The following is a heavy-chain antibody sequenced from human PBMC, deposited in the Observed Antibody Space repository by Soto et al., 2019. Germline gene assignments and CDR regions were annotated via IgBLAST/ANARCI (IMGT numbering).Heavy chain of an antibody. V-gene: IGHV1-46*03. D-gene: IGHD3-3*01. J-gene: IGHJ4*02. CDR3: SREATIFGGVMGLDH. Sequence: QVQLVQSGAEVKTPGASVKVSCKASGYTFTSNFMVWVRQAPGQGLEWMGIINPRGNRTNYAQKFQGRVTMTGATSTSTIYMELSSLRSEDTALYYCSREATIFGGVMGLDHWGQGTLVTVSS. CDR2: INPRGNRT. CDR1: GYTFTSNF.